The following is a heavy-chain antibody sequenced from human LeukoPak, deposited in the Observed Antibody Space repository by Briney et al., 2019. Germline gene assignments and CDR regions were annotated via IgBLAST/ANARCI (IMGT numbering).Heavy chain of an antibody. CDR1: GFTFSSYS. CDR3: AREYCTTTSCSLLDY. CDR2: ISSSSSTI. D-gene: IGHD2-2*01. Sequence: PGGSLRLSCAASGFTFSSYSMNWVRQAPGKGLEWVSYISSSSSTIYYADSVKGRFTISRDNAKNSLYLQMNSLRAEDTAVYYCAREYCTTTSCSLLDYWGQGTLVTVSS. V-gene: IGHV3-48*04. J-gene: IGHJ4*02.